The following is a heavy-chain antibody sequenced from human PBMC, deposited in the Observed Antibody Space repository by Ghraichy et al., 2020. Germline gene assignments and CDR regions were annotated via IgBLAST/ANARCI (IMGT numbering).Heavy chain of an antibody. CDR2: IQTGGRT. V-gene: IGHV3-66*01. Sequence: GESLNISCAASGFSVSSNYMSWVRQAPGKGLEWVSVIQTGGRTYYADSVKGRFTISRDNSKNTVHLQMNSLRADDTAVYYCARGWELDPIDYWGQGTLVTVSS. D-gene: IGHD1-26*01. CDR1: GFSVSSNY. J-gene: IGHJ4*02. CDR3: ARGWELDPIDY.